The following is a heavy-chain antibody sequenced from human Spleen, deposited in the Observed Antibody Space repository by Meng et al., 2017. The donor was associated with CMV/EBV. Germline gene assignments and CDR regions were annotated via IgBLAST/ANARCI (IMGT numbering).Heavy chain of an antibody. CDR2: MNPNSGNT. V-gene: IGHV1-8*03. J-gene: IGHJ6*02. D-gene: IGHD2-2*01. Sequence: INWVRQATGQGLEWMGWMNPNSGNTGYAQKFQGRVTITRNTSISTAYMELSSLRSEDTAVYYCAREIGYCSSTSCHPQNYYYYGMDVWGQGTTVTVSS. CDR3: AREIGYCSSTSCHPQNYYYYGMDV.